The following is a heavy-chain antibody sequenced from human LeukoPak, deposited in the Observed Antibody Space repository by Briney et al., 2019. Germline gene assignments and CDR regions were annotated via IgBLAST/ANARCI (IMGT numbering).Heavy chain of an antibody. V-gene: IGHV4-61*02. CDR3: ARDGRYYGSGSINWFDP. D-gene: IGHD3-10*01. Sequence: SETLSLTCTVSGGSISSGSYYWSWIRQPAGKGLEWIGRIYTSGSTNYNPSLKSRVTISVDTSKNQFSLKLSSATAADTAVYYCARDGRYYGSGSINWFDPWGQGTLVTVSS. CDR1: GGSISSGSYY. J-gene: IGHJ5*02. CDR2: IYTSGST.